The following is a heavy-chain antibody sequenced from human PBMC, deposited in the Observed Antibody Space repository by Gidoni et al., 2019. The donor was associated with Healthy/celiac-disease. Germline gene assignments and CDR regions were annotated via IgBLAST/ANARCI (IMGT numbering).Heavy chain of an antibody. Sequence: EVQLVESGGGLVQPGRSLRLSCAASGFTFDDYAMHWVRQAPGKGLEWVSGISWNSGSIGYADSVKGRFTISRDNAKNSLYLQMNSLRAEDTALYYCAKDGATARYYYGMDVWGQGTTVTVSS. CDR1: GFTFDDYA. V-gene: IGHV3-9*01. D-gene: IGHD5-12*01. CDR2: ISWNSGSI. CDR3: AKDGATARYYYGMDV. J-gene: IGHJ6*02.